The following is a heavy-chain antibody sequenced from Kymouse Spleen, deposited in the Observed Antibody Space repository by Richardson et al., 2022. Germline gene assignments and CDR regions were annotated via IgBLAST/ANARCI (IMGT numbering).Heavy chain of an antibody. CDR1: GFTFSSYG. CDR2: ISYDGSNK. CDR3: AKDLGYCSSTSCYYYYYYGMDV. D-gene: IGHD2-2*02. J-gene: IGHJ6*02. Sequence: QVQLVESGGGVVQPGRSLRLSCAASGFTFSSYGMHWVRQAPGKGLEWVAVISYDGSNKYYADSVKGRFTISRDNSKNTLYLQMNSLRAEDTAVYYCAKDLGYCSSTSCYYYYYYGMDVWGQGTTVTVSS. V-gene: IGHV3-30*18.